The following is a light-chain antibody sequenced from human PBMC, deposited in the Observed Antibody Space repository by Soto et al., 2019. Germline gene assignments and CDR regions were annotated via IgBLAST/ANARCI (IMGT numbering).Light chain of an antibody. CDR1: SSDVGGYNF. V-gene: IGLV2-14*01. Sequence: QSVLAQPACVSGSPGQSMTISCTGTSSDVGGYNFVSWYQQHPGKAPKLMIYDVTNRPSGVSNRFSGSKSGNTASLTISGLQAEDEADYYCLSYSSSTSPYVLGTGTKVTAL. CDR3: LSYSSSTSPYV. CDR2: DVT. J-gene: IGLJ1*01.